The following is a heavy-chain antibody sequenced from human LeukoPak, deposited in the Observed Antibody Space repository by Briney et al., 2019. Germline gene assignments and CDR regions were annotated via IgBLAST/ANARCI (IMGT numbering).Heavy chain of an antibody. CDR2: IYYSGNT. V-gene: IGHV4-59*12. CDR3: AREVTVSSLDDAFDM. CDR1: GGSISSYY. D-gene: IGHD2-21*02. Sequence: SETLSLTCTVSGGSISSYYWSWIRQPPGKGLEWIGAIYYSGNTDYNPSLKSRITISADTSRNQFSLKLTSVTAADTAVYYCAREVTVSSLDDAFDMWGQGTVVTVSS. J-gene: IGHJ3*02.